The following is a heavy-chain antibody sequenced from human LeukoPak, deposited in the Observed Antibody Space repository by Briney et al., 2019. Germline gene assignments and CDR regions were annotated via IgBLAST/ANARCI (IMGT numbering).Heavy chain of an antibody. CDR2: TKEDGSEK. J-gene: IGHJ4*02. CDR1: GFVFSSYN. Sequence: GGSLRLSCAASGFVFSSYNMNWVRQAPGKGLEWVANTKEDGSEKYYVDSVKGRFTISRDNAKNSVYLQMNSLRAEDTAVYYCVSSDFWSGWDSWGQGTLVTVSS. V-gene: IGHV3-7*01. CDR3: VSSDFWSGWDS. D-gene: IGHD3-3*01.